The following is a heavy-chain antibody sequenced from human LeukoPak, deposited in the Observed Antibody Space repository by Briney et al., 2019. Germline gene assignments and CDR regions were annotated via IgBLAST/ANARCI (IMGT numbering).Heavy chain of an antibody. Sequence: GGSLRLSCAASGFTFSSYGMHWVRQAPGKGLEWVAVISYHGRNKNYADSVKGRFTISRDNSKNTLYVQMDSLRAEDTALYYCARRAPSHDFDDWGQGTLVTVSS. CDR1: GFTFSSYG. CDR2: ISYHGRNK. V-gene: IGHV3-30*19. CDR3: ARRAPSHDFDD. J-gene: IGHJ4*02.